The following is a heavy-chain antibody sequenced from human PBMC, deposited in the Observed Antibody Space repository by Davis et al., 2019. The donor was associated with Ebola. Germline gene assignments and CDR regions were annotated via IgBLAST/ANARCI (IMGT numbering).Heavy chain of an antibody. V-gene: IGHV4-34*01. CDR2: INHSGST. CDR1: GGSISSYY. D-gene: IGHD5-12*01. Sequence: SETLSLTCTVSGGSISSYYWSWIRQPPGKGLEWIGEINHSGSTNYNPSLKSRVTISVDTSKNQFSLKLSSVTAADTAVYYCARRGWLRRGYYFDYWGQGTLVTVSS. J-gene: IGHJ4*02. CDR3: ARRGWLRRGYYFDY.